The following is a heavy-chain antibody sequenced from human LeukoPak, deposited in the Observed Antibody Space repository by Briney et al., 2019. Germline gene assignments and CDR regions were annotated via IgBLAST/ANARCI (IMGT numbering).Heavy chain of an antibody. CDR2: ISSSGSTI. Sequence: PGGSLRLSCAASGFTFSSYEMNWVRQAPGKGLEWVSYISSSGSTIYYADSVKGRFTISRDNAKNSLYLQMNSLRAEDTAVYYFAVLLWFGELGYWGQGTLVTVSS. D-gene: IGHD3-10*01. J-gene: IGHJ4*02. CDR1: GFTFSSYE. V-gene: IGHV3-48*03. CDR3: AVLLWFGELGY.